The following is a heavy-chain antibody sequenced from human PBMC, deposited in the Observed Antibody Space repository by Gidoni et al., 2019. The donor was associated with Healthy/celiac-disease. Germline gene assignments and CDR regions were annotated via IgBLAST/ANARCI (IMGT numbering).Heavy chain of an antibody. CDR3: ARVPAAMGYAFDI. CDR1: GFTVSSNY. D-gene: IGHD2-2*01. J-gene: IGHJ3*02. Sequence: EVQLVETGGDLIQPGGSLRLSCAASGFTVSSNYMSWVRQAPGKGLEWVSVIYSGGSTYYADSVKGRFTISRDNSKNTLYLQMNSLRAEDTAVYYCARVPAAMGYAFDIWGQGTMVTVSS. CDR2: IYSGGST. V-gene: IGHV3-53*02.